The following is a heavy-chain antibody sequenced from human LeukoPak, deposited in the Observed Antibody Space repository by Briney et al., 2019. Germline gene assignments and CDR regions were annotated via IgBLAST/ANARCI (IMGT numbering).Heavy chain of an antibody. J-gene: IGHJ4*02. D-gene: IGHD3-10*02. CDR2: ISPGGETI. CDR3: ARVAGPTVFVYYLDL. CDR1: GFTFSSYS. Sequence: PGGSLRPSCAASGFTFSSYSMNWVRQAPGNGLEWVSYISPGGETIYYADSVKGRFTVSRDNAESSLFLQMESLRVEDTAKYFYARVAGPTVFVYYLDLWGQGTLATVSS. V-gene: IGHV3-48*01.